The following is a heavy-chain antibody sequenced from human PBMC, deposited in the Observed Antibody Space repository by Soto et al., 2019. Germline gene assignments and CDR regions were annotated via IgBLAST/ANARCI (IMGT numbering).Heavy chain of an antibody. V-gene: IGHV3-66*01. CDR3: AREGYCSGGSCYSGGFDY. Sequence: EVQLVESGGGLVQPGGSLRLSCAASGFTVSSNYMSWVRQAPGKGLEWGSVIYSGGSTYYADSVKGRFTISRDNSKNTLYLQMNSLRAEDTAVYYCAREGYCSGGSCYSGGFDYWGQGTLVTVSS. CDR2: IYSGGST. CDR1: GFTVSSNY. D-gene: IGHD2-15*01. J-gene: IGHJ4*02.